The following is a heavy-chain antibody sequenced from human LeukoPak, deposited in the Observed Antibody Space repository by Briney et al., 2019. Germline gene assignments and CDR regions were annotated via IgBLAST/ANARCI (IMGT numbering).Heavy chain of an antibody. CDR3: AREFGTPWFGELEHFYYFDY. Sequence: ASVKVFCKASGYTFTGYYMHWVRQAPGQGLEWMGWINPNSGGTNYAQKFQGRVTMTRDTSISTAYMELSRLRSDDTAVYYCAREFGTPWFGELEHFYYFDYWGQGTLVTVSS. CDR2: INPNSGGT. V-gene: IGHV1-2*02. D-gene: IGHD3-10*01. CDR1: GYTFTGYY. J-gene: IGHJ4*02.